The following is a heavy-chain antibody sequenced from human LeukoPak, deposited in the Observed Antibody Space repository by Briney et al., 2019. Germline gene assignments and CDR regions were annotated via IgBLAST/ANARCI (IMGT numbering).Heavy chain of an antibody. CDR2: ISGSSDST. Sequence: GGSLRLSCAASGFTFSSYAMSWVRQAPGKGLEWVSAISGSSDSTDFADSVKGPFTISRDNTKNTLYLQMNSLRAEDTAVYYCAKDHGYNYGYNSYWGQGTLVTVSS. D-gene: IGHD5-18*01. J-gene: IGHJ4*02. CDR3: AKDHGYNYGYNSY. V-gene: IGHV3-23*01. CDR1: GFTFSSYA.